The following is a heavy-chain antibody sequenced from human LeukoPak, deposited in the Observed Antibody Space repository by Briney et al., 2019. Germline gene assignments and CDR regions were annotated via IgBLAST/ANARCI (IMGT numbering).Heavy chain of an antibody. CDR1: GGSISSGSYY. J-gene: IGHJ3*01. V-gene: IGHV4-61*02. Sequence: PSETLSLTCTVSGGSISSGSYYWSWIRQPAGKGLEWIGRIYTSGSTNYNPSLKSRVTISVDTSKNQFSLKLSSVTAADTAVYYCARDTYYYHSSGYGDAFDVWGQGTRVTVSS. CDR2: IYTSGST. CDR3: ARDTYYYHSSGYGDAFDV. D-gene: IGHD3-22*01.